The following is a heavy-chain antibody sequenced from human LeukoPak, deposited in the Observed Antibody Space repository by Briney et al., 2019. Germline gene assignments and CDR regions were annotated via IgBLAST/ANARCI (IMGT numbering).Heavy chain of an antibody. J-gene: IGHJ4*02. CDR1: ESIFSNYS. Sequence: PGGSLRLSCVASESIFSNYSMIWVRQAPGKGLEWVSSISSSSQYIYYADSLKGRFTISRDNAKNSLYLQMNSLRAEDTAVYYCARAKVRVTISGVVTMYQFLYWGQGTLVTVSS. V-gene: IGHV3-21*01. CDR2: ISSSSQYI. D-gene: IGHD3-3*01. CDR3: ARAKVRVTISGVVTMYQFLY.